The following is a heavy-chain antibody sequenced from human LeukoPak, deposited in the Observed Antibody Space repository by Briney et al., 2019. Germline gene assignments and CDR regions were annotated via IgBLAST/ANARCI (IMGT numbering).Heavy chain of an antibody. J-gene: IGHJ4*02. CDR1: GGSISSYY. D-gene: IGHD3-22*01. CDR3: AREAGEPYDSSGYPYYFDY. CDR2: IYYSGST. Sequence: SETLSLTCTVSGGSISSYYWGWIRQPPGKGLEWIGYIYYSGSTYYNPSLKSRVTISVDTSKNQFSLKLSSVTAADTAVYYCAREAGEPYDSSGYPYYFDYWGQGTLVTVSS. V-gene: IGHV4-59*06.